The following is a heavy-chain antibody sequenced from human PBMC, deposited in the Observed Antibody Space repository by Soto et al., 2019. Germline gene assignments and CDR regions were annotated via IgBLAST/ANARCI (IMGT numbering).Heavy chain of an antibody. CDR3: ARGVGATHFDY. Sequence: QVQLHESGPGLVRPSETLSLICTVSGGSITSYYWTWIRQPPGKGLEWIGYVPYGGATNYNPSRKRRVAMSMDTSKNQFSLKLSSVTAADTAIYYCARGVGATHFDYWGQGTPVTVSS. J-gene: IGHJ4*02. D-gene: IGHD1-26*01. V-gene: IGHV4-59*01. CDR1: GGSITSYY. CDR2: VPYGGAT.